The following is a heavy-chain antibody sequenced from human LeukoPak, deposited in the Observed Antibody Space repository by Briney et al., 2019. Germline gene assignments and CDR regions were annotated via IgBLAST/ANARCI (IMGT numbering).Heavy chain of an antibody. CDR1: GYTFTGHY. D-gene: IGHD6-19*01. CDR2: MNPSSGER. Sequence: AASVRVSCKASGYTFTGHYMHWVRQAPGQGLEWMGWMNPSSGERKYVQSFQGRVTLTRDTSITTAYMELSSLTSDDTAVYYCAISYGRVAGTDFDYWGQGTLVSVAS. J-gene: IGHJ4*02. V-gene: IGHV1-2*02. CDR3: AISYGRVAGTDFDY.